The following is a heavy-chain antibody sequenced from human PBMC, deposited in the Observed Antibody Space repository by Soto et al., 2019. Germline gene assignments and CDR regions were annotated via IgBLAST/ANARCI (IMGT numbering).Heavy chain of an antibody. J-gene: IGHJ6*02. CDR3: ARDITMVRGPYYYYGMDV. D-gene: IGHD3-10*01. CDR1: GFTFSSYW. CDR2: IKQDGSEK. Sequence: GGSLRLSCAASGFTFSSYWMSWVRQAPGKGLEWVANIKQDGSEKYYVDSVKGRFTISRDNAKNSLYLQMNSLRAEDTAVYYCARDITMVRGPYYYYGMDVWGQGTTVTVSS. V-gene: IGHV3-7*01.